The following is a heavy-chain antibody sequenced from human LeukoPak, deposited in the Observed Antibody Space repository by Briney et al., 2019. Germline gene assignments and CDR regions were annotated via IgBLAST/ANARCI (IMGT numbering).Heavy chain of an antibody. V-gene: IGHV3-53*01. CDR3: AKDRQWLVFGAFDI. CDR2: IYSGGST. J-gene: IGHJ3*02. D-gene: IGHD6-19*01. CDR1: GFTVSSNY. Sequence: GGSLRLSCAASGFTVSSNYMSWVRLAPGKGLEWVSVIYSGGSTYYADSVKGRFTISRDNSKNTLYLQMNSLRAEDTAVYYCAKDRQWLVFGAFDIWGQGTMVTVSS.